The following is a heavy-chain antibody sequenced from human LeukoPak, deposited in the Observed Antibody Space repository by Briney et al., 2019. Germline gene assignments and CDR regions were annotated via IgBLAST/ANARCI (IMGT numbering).Heavy chain of an antibody. Sequence: GGSLRLSCAASGFTFSSYWMSWVRQAPGKGLEWVANIKQDGREKYYVDSVKGRFTISRDNAKNSLYLQMNSLRAEDTAVYYCARAIYYYDSSGYYYVSAFDIWGQGTMVTVSS. V-gene: IGHV3-7*03. D-gene: IGHD3-22*01. CDR3: ARAIYYYDSSGYYYVSAFDI. J-gene: IGHJ3*02. CDR2: IKQDGREK. CDR1: GFTFSSYW.